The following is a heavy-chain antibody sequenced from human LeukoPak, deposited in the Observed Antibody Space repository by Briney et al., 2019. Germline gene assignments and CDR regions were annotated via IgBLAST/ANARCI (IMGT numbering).Heavy chain of an antibody. J-gene: IGHJ4*02. CDR1: GFTFTSYA. D-gene: IGHD2-2*01. V-gene: IGHV3-23*01. CDR3: AKQRAVWVVVVPAASRGSDY. CDR2: ISGSGGST. Sequence: QPGGSLRLSCAASGFTFTSYAMSWVRQAPGKGLEWVSAISGSGGSTYYADSVKGRFTISRDNSKNTLYLQMNSLRDEDTAVYYCAKQRAVWVVVVPAASRGSDYWGQGTLVTVSS.